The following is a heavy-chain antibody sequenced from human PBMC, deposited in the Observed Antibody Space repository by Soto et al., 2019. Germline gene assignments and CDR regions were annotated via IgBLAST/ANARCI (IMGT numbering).Heavy chain of an antibody. CDR2: IYPGDSDT. J-gene: IGHJ4*02. D-gene: IGHD4-17*01. Sequence: PGESLKISCKGSGYSFTSYWIGWVRQMPGKGLEWMGIIYPGDSDTNYNPSLKSRVTISVDTSKNQFSLKLSSVTAADTAVYYCAREADDYGDLDWGQGTLVTVSS. CDR3: AREADDYGDLD. V-gene: IGHV5-51*01. CDR1: GYSFTSYW.